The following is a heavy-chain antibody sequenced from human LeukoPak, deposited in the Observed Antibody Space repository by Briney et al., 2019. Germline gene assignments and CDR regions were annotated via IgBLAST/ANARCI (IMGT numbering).Heavy chain of an antibody. J-gene: IGHJ4*02. Sequence: GGSLRLSCAASGFTFSSYAMSWVRQAPGKGLEWVSAISGSGGGTYYADSVKGRFTISRDNSKNTLYLQMNSLRAEDTAVYYCARDCSSTSCYDYFDYWGQGTLVTVSS. CDR2: ISGSGGGT. V-gene: IGHV3-23*01. CDR3: ARDCSSTSCYDYFDY. CDR1: GFTFSSYA. D-gene: IGHD2-2*01.